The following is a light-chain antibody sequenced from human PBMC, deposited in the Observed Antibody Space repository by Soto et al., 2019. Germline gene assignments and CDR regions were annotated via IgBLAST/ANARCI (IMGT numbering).Light chain of an antibody. V-gene: IGKV3-15*01. Sequence: EIVLTQSPATLSLSPGEIATLSCRASQSVSSNLAWYQQKPGQAPRLLIYGASTRATGIPARFSGSGSGTEFTLTISSLQSEDFAVYYCQQYNNWPRTFGQGTKVDNK. CDR2: GAS. J-gene: IGKJ1*01. CDR1: QSVSSN. CDR3: QQYNNWPRT.